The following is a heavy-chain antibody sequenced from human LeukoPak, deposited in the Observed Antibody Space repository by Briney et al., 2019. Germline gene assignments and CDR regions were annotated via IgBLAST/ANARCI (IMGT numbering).Heavy chain of an antibody. D-gene: IGHD6-19*01. CDR2: IYYNGIT. Sequence: SETLSLTCAVYGGSFSGYYWSWIRQPPGKGLEWIASIYYNGITYYNASLESRVTRSVDTSTNQFSLRLRSVSAADTSVYYCARQPTVKRGAVASNFDYWGRGTLVTVSS. CDR1: GGSFSGYY. CDR3: ARQPTVKRGAVASNFDY. V-gene: IGHV4-34*01. J-gene: IGHJ4*02.